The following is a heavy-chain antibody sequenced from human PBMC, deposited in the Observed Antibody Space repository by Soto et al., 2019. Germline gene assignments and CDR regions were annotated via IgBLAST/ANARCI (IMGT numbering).Heavy chain of an antibody. V-gene: IGHV1-18*01. CDR3: ARGYYYGSGSHAPDGMDV. D-gene: IGHD3-10*01. CDR1: GYTFTNYD. Sequence: QVHLVQSGAEVKKPGASVKVSCKASGYTFTNYDINWVRQAPGQGLEWMGWISTYTGNTNYSQKLQGRGTMTTDTSTSTAYVELRSLSAYDTAVYYCARGYYYGSGSHAPDGMDVWAQGTTFTVSS. CDR2: ISTYTGNT. J-gene: IGHJ6*02.